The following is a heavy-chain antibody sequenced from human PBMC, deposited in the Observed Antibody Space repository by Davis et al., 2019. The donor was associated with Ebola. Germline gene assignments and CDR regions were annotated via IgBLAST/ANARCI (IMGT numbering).Heavy chain of an antibody. Sequence: GESLKISCTASGYSFTSYWIGWVRQPPGKGLEWMWIIYPGDSDTRYSASFQGQVTISADNSISTAYLQWISLKASDTAMYYCVLWGGHGYRNIDSWGQGALVTGSS. CDR2: IYPGDSDT. D-gene: IGHD5-24*01. V-gene: IGHV5-51*01. J-gene: IGHJ4*02. CDR3: VLWGGHGYRNIDS. CDR1: GYSFTSYW.